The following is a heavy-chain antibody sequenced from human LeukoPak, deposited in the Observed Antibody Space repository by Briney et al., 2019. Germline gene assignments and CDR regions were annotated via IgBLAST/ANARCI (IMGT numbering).Heavy chain of an antibody. Sequence: ASVKVSCKASGYTFTGYYMHWVRQAPGQGLEWMGGIMPIFDTANYAQKFQGRVTITADESTSTAYMELSSLRSEDTAVYYCARGYSSSWYLGFDYWGQGTLVTVSS. CDR2: IMPIFDTA. CDR1: GYTFTGYY. D-gene: IGHD6-13*01. J-gene: IGHJ4*02. V-gene: IGHV1-69*13. CDR3: ARGYSSSWYLGFDY.